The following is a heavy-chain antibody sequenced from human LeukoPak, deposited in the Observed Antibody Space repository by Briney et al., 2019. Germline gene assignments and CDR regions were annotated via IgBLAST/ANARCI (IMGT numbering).Heavy chain of an antibody. V-gene: IGHV3-30*04. CDR2: ISYDGSNK. J-gene: IGHJ6*03. Sequence: GGSLRLSCAASGFTFSSYAMHWVRQAPGKGLEWAAVISYDGSNKYYADSVKGRFTISRDNSKNTLYLQMNSLRAEDTAVYYCARDALTSKRGKGYYYYYMDVWGKGTTVTVSS. D-gene: IGHD3-10*01. CDR1: GFTFSSYA. CDR3: ARDALTSKRGKGYYYYYMDV.